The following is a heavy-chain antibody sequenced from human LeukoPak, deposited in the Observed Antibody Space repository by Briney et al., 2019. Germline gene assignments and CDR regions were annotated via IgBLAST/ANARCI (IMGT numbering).Heavy chain of an antibody. CDR3: AREWGRIAVAGGPGY. D-gene: IGHD6-19*01. J-gene: IGHJ4*02. CDR2: IWYEGQTK. V-gene: IGHV3-33*01. Sequence: PGESLRLSCVASGFIFSNYGMHWVRQAPGKGLEWLALIWYEGQTKFYADSVKGRFTISRDNSGNTLFLHMTNLRVEDTAVYYCAREWGRIAVAGGPGYWGQGALVTVSS. CDR1: GFIFSNYG.